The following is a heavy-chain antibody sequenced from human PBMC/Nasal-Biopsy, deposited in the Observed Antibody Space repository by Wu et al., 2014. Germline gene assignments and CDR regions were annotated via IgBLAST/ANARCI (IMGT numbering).Heavy chain of an antibody. CDR3: ARIRGYCSGGSCHYGPFDP. CDR2: IYWDDDK. D-gene: IGHD2-15*01. V-gene: IGHV2-5*02. CDR1: GFSLSTTGVA. J-gene: IGHJ5*02. Sequence: LVKPTQTLTLTCTFSGFSLSTTGVAVTWIRQPPGKALECLALIYWDDDKRYSPSLKSRLAITKDTSKNQVVLTVANMDPVDTATYYCARIRGYCSGGSCHYGPFDPWGQGIVVTVSS.